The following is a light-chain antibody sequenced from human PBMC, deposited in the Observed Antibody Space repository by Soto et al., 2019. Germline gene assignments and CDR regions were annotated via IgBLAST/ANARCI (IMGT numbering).Light chain of an antibody. V-gene: IGKV2-28*01. J-gene: IGKJ3*01. CDR3: IQGLQTLPT. CDR1: QSLLHSDGYNY. CDR2: LGS. Sequence: DIVMTQSPLSLPVTPGEPASISCRSSQSLLHSDGYNYLDWYVQKAGQSPRLLIYLGSKRASGMPDRFSGSVAGTEFILKISRVEADDVGVYYGIQGLQTLPTFGPGTKVDIK.